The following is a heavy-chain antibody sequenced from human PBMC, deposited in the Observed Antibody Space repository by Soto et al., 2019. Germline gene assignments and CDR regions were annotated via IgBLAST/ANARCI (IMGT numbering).Heavy chain of an antibody. V-gene: IGHV1-18*01. Sequence: PVKVSCMPSCYILRWHVIISFRQNPVHPLEWMGWISAYNGNTNYAQKLQGRVTMTTDASTSTAYMELRSLQYDDTAVYYCGRVPDYYDSGRYEARIDYWGQGTLVTVSS. CDR3: GRVPDYYDSGRYEARIDY. D-gene: IGHD3-22*01. CDR1: CYILRWHV. CDR2: ISAYNGNT. J-gene: IGHJ4*02.